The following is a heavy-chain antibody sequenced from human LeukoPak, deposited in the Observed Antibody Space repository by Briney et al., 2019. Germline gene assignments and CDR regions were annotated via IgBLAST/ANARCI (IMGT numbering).Heavy chain of an antibody. V-gene: IGHV3-74*01. CDR2: INSDGSST. J-gene: IGHJ6*03. D-gene: IGHD5-18*01. CDR3: ARANVDTQYPDYYYYYMDV. CDR1: GFTFSSYW. Sequence: HAGGSLRLSCAASGFTFSSYWMHWVRQAPGKGLVWVSRINSDGSSTSYADSVKGRFTISRDNAKNTLYLQMNSLRAEDTAVYYCARANVDTQYPDYYYYYMDVWGKGTTVTVSS.